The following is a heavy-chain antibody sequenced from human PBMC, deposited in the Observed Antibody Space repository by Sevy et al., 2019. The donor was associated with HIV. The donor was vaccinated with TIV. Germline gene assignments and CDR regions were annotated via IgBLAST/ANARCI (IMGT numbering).Heavy chain of an antibody. CDR1: GFTFSSYW. Sequence: GGSLRLSCAASGFTFSSYWMHWVRQAPGKGLVWVSRINSDGSSTSYADSVKGRFTISRDNAKNTLYLQMNSLRAEETAVYYCARAPNLGYCSGGSCYSPNYYYYMDVWGKGTTVTVSS. V-gene: IGHV3-74*01. D-gene: IGHD2-15*01. CDR3: ARAPNLGYCSGGSCYSPNYYYYMDV. CDR2: INSDGSST. J-gene: IGHJ6*03.